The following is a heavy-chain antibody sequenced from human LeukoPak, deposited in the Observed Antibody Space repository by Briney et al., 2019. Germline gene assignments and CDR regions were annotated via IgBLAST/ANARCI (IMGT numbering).Heavy chain of an antibody. Sequence: PGGSLRLSCAASGFTVSSNYMSWVRQAPGKGLEWVSVIYSGGSTYYADSVKGRFTISRDNAKNSLYLQMNSLRAEDTAVYYCAGGTSPTLYYYYYYGMDVWGQGTTVTVSS. CDR2: IYSGGST. V-gene: IGHV3-53*03. D-gene: IGHD2-2*01. J-gene: IGHJ6*02. CDR1: GFTVSSNY. CDR3: AGGTSPTLYYYYYYGMDV.